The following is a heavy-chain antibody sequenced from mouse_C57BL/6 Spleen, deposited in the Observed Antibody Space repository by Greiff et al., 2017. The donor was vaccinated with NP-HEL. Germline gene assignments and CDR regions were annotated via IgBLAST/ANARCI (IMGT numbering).Heavy chain of an antibody. CDR1: GFTFSDYY. J-gene: IGHJ1*03. CDR3: ASLSNYWYFDV. D-gene: IGHD2-5*01. V-gene: IGHV5-12*01. Sequence: EVMLVESGGGLVQPGGSLKLSCAASGFTFSDYYMYWVRQTPEKRLEWVAYISNGGGSTYYPDTVKGRFTISRDNAKNTLYLQMSRLKSEDTAMYYCASLSNYWYFDVWGTGTTVTVSS. CDR2: ISNGGGST.